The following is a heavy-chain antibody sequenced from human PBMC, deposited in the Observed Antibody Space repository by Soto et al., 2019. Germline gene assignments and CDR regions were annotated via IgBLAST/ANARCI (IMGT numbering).Heavy chain of an antibody. D-gene: IGHD3-3*01. Sequence: SETLSLTCTVSGGSISSSSYYWGWIRQPPGKGLEWIGSIYYSGSTYYNPSLKSRVTISVDTSKNQFSLKLSSVTAADTAVYYCARHCWGGAIFGVAHDAFDIWGQGTMVTVSS. V-gene: IGHV4-39*01. CDR3: ARHCWGGAIFGVAHDAFDI. J-gene: IGHJ3*02. CDR2: IYYSGST. CDR1: GGSISSSSYY.